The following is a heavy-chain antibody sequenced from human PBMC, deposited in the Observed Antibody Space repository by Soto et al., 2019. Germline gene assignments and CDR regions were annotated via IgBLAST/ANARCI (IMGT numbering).Heavy chain of an antibody. CDR3: ATDRTYYDSSGDPES. D-gene: IGHD3-22*01. V-gene: IGHV1-18*01. CDR1: GYTFTNYG. Sequence: QVQLVQSGAEVKRPGASVKVSCKASGYTFTNYGISWVRQAPGQGLEWMGWSSTYNGNTIYAQKFQARVTMTTEKATKTAYMELKNLRSDDTALYYCATDRTYYDSSGDPESWGQGTLVTVSS. CDR2: SSTYNGNT. J-gene: IGHJ5*02.